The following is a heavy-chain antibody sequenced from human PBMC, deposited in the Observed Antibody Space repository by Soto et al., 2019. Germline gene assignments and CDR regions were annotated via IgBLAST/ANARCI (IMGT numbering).Heavy chain of an antibody. D-gene: IGHD2-2*01. CDR3: ARVPYY. CDR2: MYHSGST. CDR1: GGSISSGGYS. J-gene: IGHJ4*02. V-gene: IGHV4-30-2*01. Sequence: TLSLTCAVSGGSISSGGYSWRWFRQPPGRGLEWIGYMYHSGSTYYNPSLKSRVTILIDRSKNQFSLKLSSVTAADTAVYYCARVPYYWGQGILVTVSS.